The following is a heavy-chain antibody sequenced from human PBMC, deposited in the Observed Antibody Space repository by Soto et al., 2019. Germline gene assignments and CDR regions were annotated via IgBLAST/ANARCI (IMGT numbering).Heavy chain of an antibody. CDR2: ISGGGINT. Sequence: EVQLLESGGDLVQPGGSLRLSCTASAFTFRNYAMTWVRQAPGKSLEWISSISGGGINTHYADSVKGRFTVSRDDSKSTLYLQMANLTAGDTAVYYCAKGGSGWYSFDYWGQGSLFTVSS. J-gene: IGHJ4*02. CDR3: AKGGSGWYSFDY. D-gene: IGHD6-19*01. V-gene: IGHV3-23*01. CDR1: AFTFRNYA.